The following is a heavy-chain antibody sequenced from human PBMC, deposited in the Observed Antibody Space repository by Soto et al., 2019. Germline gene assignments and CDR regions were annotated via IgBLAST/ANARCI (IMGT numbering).Heavy chain of an antibody. J-gene: IGHJ5*02. V-gene: IGHV4-39*01. Sequence: PSETLSLTCTVSGGSISSSSYYWGWIRQPPGKGLEWIGSIYYSGSTYYNPSLKSRVTISVDTSKNQFSLKLSSVTAADTAVYYCARVRQYWVVRGVRWFDPWGQGTLVTVSS. D-gene: IGHD3-10*01. CDR3: ARVRQYWVVRGVRWFDP. CDR2: IYYSGST. CDR1: GGSISSSSYY.